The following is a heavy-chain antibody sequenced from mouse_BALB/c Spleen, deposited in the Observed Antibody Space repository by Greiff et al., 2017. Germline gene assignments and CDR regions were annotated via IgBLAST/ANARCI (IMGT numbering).Heavy chain of an antibody. J-gene: IGHJ2*01. V-gene: IGHV1S81*02. CDR2: INPSNGGT. D-gene: IGHD1-1*01. CDR1: GYTFTSYY. Sequence: VQLKQPGAELVKPGASVKLSCKASGYTFTSYYMYWVKQRPGQGLEWIGGINPSNGGTNFNEKFKSKATLTVDKSSSTAYMQLSSLTSEDSAVYYCTRRDYGTLFDYWGQGTTLTVSS. CDR3: TRRDYGTLFDY.